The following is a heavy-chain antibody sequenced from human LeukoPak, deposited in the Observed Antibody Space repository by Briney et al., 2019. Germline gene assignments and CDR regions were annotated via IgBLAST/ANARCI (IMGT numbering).Heavy chain of an antibody. V-gene: IGHV4-30-2*01. Sequence: PSQTLSLTCTVSGGSISSGGYYWSWIRQPPGKGLEWIGYIYHSGSTYYNPSLKSRVTISVDRSKNQFSLKLSSVTAADTAVYYCARGGMESGSYYISYWGQGTLVTVSS. D-gene: IGHD1-26*01. CDR2: IYHSGST. J-gene: IGHJ4*02. CDR1: GGSISSGGYY. CDR3: ARGGMESGSYYISY.